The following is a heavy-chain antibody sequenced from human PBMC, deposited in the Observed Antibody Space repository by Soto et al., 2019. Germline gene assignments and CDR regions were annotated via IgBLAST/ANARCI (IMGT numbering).Heavy chain of an antibody. CDR2: IYSGGST. J-gene: IGHJ5*02. Sequence: EVQLVESGGGLVQPGGSLRLSCAASGFTVSSNYMSWVRQAPGKGLEWVSVIYSGGSTYYADSVKGRFTISRDNSKNTLYFQMNRLRAEDTAVYYCARAPRGKLGWFDPWGQGTLVTVSS. CDR1: GFTVSSNY. D-gene: IGHD3-16*01. CDR3: ARAPRGKLGWFDP. V-gene: IGHV3-66*01.